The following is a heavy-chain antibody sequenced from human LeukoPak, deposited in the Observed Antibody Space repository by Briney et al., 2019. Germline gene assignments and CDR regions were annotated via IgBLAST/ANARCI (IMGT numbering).Heavy chain of an antibody. Sequence: SETLSLTCTVSGGSISSGDYYWSWIRQPPGKGLEWIAYMYYSGSTYYNPSLKSRVTMSDDTSKNQLSLKLSSVTAADTAVYYCARPYYYDSRIDPWGQGILVTVSS. V-gene: IGHV4-30-4*01. CDR1: GGSISSGDYY. J-gene: IGHJ5*02. CDR2: MYYSGST. D-gene: IGHD3-22*01. CDR3: ARPYYYDSRIDP.